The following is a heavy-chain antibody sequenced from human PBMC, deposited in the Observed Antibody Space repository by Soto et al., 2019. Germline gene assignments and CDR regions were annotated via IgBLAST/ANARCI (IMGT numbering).Heavy chain of an antibody. V-gene: IGHV3-72*01. CDR3: VRDSGRGFYFDY. CDR2: IRNRPNSYTT. Sequence: GGSRTLSCAASGFTFSDHYMDWDRQAPGKGLEWVGRIRNRPNSYTTQYAASVKGRFAVLRDDSENLVYLQMNDLKTEDTAVYYCVRDSGRGFYFDYWGQGAQVTVSS. D-gene: IGHD3-10*01. J-gene: IGHJ4*02. CDR1: GFTFSDHY.